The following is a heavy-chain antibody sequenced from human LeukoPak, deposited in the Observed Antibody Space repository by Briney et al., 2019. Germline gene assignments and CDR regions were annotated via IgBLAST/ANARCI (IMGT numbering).Heavy chain of an antibody. V-gene: IGHV3-20*04. CDR2: INWNGGST. CDR3: ARRSSNVAARNNWFDP. D-gene: IGHD6-6*01. J-gene: IGHJ5*02. Sequence: GSLRLACAASGFTFDDYGMSWVRQAPGKGLEWVSGINWNGGSTGYADSVKGRFTISRDNAKNSLYLQMNSLRVEDRAVYYCARRSSNVAARNNWFDPWGQGTLVTVSS. CDR1: GFTFDDYG.